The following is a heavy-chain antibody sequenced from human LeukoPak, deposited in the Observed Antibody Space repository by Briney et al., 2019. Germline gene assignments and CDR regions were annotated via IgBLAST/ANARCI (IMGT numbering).Heavy chain of an antibody. V-gene: IGHV3-15*01. J-gene: IGHJ5*02. Sequence: KTGGSLRLSCEASGFTVNNAWMSWVRQAPGKGLEWVGRIKSKTDGGTTDYAAPVKGRFTISRDVSKNTLYLQMNSLKTEDTAVYYCSTTILGVVIKGDNWFDPWGQGTLVTVSS. CDR3: STTILGVVIKGDNWFDP. CDR2: IKSKTDGGTT. D-gene: IGHD3-3*01. CDR1: GFTVNNAW.